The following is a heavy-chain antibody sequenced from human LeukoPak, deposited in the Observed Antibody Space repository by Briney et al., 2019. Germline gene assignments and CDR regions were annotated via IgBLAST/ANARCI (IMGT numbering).Heavy chain of an antibody. CDR1: GGSITSYY. CDR2: MYYSGNT. CDR3: AGSQGATCFDH. J-gene: IGHJ4*02. Sequence: PSETLSLTCTVSGGSITSYYWSWIRQPPGKGLEWIGYMYYSGNTNYNPSLKSRVTISVDTARSQVSLKVISVTAADTAVYYRAGSQGATCFDHRGQGALVTVSS. V-gene: IGHV4-59*01. D-gene: IGHD1-26*01.